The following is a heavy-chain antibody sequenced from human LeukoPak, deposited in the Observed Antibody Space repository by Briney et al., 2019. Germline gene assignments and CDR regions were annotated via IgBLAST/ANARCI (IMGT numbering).Heavy chain of an antibody. D-gene: IGHD6-19*01. J-gene: IGHJ5*02. CDR2: IRPSGDNT. CDR3: ARVAGWHWFDP. V-gene: IGHV3-23*01. CDR1: GFTFSGYD. Sequence: GGSLRLSCAASGFTFSGYDMTWVRQAPGRGLEWVSSIRPSGDNTYYGDSVKGRFTISRDNSKNTVYLQMNNMRVDDTAIYYCARVAGWHWFDPWGQGTLVTVSS.